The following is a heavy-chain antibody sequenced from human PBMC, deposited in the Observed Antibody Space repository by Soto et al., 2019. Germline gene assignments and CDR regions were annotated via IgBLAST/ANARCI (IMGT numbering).Heavy chain of an antibody. Sequence: QVQLQESGPGLVKPSQTLSLTCTVSGGSISSGGYYWSWIRQHPGKGLEWIGYIYYSGSTYYNPSLKSRVTISVDTPKNQFSLKLSSVTAADTAVYYCARGAHYSSPFRWFDPWGQGTLVTVSS. CDR2: IYYSGST. CDR3: ARGAHYSSPFRWFDP. J-gene: IGHJ5*02. D-gene: IGHD6-13*01. CDR1: GGSISSGGYY. V-gene: IGHV4-31*03.